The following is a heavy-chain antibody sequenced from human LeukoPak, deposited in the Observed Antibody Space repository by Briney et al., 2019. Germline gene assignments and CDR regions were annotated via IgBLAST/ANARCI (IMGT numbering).Heavy chain of an antibody. J-gene: IGHJ5*02. CDR1: GYIFTSYW. V-gene: IGHV5-51*01. D-gene: IGHD6-6*01. CDR3: ARLEYSSIYP. CDR2: IYPGDSDT. Sequence: PGESLQISCRGSGYIFTSYWMGRVGRLPGKGREWMGIIYPGDSDTRYSPSFQGQVTISADKSISTAYLQWSSLKASDTAMYYCARLEYSSIYPWGQGTLVTVSS.